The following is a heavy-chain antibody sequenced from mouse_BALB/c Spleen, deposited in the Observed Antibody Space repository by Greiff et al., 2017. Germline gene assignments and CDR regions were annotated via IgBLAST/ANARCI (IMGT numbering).Heavy chain of an antibody. V-gene: IGHV1-9*01. J-gene: IGHJ4*01. CDR1: GYTFSSYW. Sequence: VQLQESGAELMKPGASVKISCKATGYTFSSYWIEWVKQRPGHGLEWIGEILPGSGSTNYNEKFKGKATFTADTSSNTAYMQLSSLTSEDSAVYYCARGSSYAYYAMDYWGQGTSVTVSS. CDR2: ILPGSGST. CDR3: ARGSSYAYYAMDY. D-gene: IGHD1-1*01.